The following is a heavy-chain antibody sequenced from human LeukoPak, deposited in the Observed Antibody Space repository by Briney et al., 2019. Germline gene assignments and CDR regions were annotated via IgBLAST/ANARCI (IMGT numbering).Heavy chain of an antibody. V-gene: IGHV3-7*01. Sequence: GGSLRLSCAASGFAFNTYCMNWIRQEPGGRLEWVANINEDGSEKSYVDSVVGRFTISRDNAKNSLSLQMNSLRAEDTAVYFCVREYFYNSSGYRALRYWGQGTLVTVSS. CDR2: INEDGSEK. J-gene: IGHJ4*02. CDR3: VREYFYNSSGYRALRY. CDR1: GFAFNTYC. D-gene: IGHD3-22*01.